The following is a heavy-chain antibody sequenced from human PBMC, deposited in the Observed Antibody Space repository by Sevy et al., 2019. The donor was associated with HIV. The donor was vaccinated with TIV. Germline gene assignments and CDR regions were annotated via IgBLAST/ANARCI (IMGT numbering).Heavy chain of an antibody. D-gene: IGHD6-13*01. CDR1: GFTFSSYA. CDR3: ARDFAAAGTYYFDY. J-gene: IGHJ4*02. V-gene: IGHV3-30-3*01. CDR2: ISYDGSNK. Sequence: GGSLRLSCAASGFTFSSYAMHWVRQAPGKGLEWVAVISYDGSNKYYADSVKGRFPISRDNSKNTRYLQMNSLRAEDTAVYYCARDFAAAGTYYFDYWGQGTLVTVSS.